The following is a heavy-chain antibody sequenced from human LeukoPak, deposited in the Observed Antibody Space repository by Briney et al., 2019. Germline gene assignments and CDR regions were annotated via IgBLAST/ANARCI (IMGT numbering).Heavy chain of an antibody. V-gene: IGHV1-69*05. J-gene: IGHJ4*02. CDR2: IIPIFGTA. CDR1: GGTFSSYA. D-gene: IGHD6-6*01. Sequence: SVKVSCKASGGTFSSYAISWARQAPGQGLEWVGGIIPIFGTANYAQKFQGRVTITTDESTSTAYMELSSLRSEDTAVYYCARDIAARPWAFDYWGQGTLVTVSS. CDR3: ARDIAARPWAFDY.